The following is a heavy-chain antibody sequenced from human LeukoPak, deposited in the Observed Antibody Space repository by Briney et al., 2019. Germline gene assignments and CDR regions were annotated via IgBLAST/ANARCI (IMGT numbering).Heavy chain of an antibody. Sequence: ASVKVSCKASGYTFTAHYMHWVRQAPGQGLEGVGWIHPNSGGANYAQKFQGRVTMTRDTSIRPAYMELSRLRSEDTAVYYCARDRWLRFNYYYYYGMAVWGQGTTVTVSS. V-gene: IGHV1-2*02. CDR2: IHPNSGGA. CDR3: ARDRWLRFNYYYYYGMAV. J-gene: IGHJ6*02. CDR1: GYTFTAHY. D-gene: IGHD5-12*01.